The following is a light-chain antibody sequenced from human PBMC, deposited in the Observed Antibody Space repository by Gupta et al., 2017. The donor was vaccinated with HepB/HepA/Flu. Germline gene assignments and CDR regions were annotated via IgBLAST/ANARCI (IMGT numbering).Light chain of an antibody. CDR2: GAS. V-gene: IGKV3-20*01. J-gene: IGKJ3*01. CDR1: QSVSSSY. CDR3: QQDGSSRGFT. Sequence: EIVLTQSPGTLSLSPGERATLSCRASQSVSSSYLAWYQQKPGQAPRLLIYGASSRDTGIPDRFSGSGTGTDFTLTISRLEPEDFAVYYCQQDGSSRGFTFGLGTKVDIK.